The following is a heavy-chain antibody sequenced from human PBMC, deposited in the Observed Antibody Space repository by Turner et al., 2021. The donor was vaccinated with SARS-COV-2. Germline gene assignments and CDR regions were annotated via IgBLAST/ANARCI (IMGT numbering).Heavy chain of an antibody. CDR3: ARGAAGELYFDL. Sequence: VQLVECGGGVVQPVRSLRLSCAASGFTFSSYGMYWVRQAPGKGLEWVEVIWYDGSKKYYADSVKGRFTISRDNAKNTLYLQMNSLRAEDTAVYYCARGAAGELYFDLWGRGTLVTVSS. J-gene: IGHJ2*01. CDR2: IWYDGSKK. D-gene: IGHD3-16*01. CDR1: GFTFSSYG. V-gene: IGHV3-33*01.